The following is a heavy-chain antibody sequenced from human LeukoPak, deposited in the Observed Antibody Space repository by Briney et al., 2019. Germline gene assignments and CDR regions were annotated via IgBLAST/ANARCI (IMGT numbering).Heavy chain of an antibody. CDR2: ISAYNGNT. J-gene: IGHJ5*02. CDR3: ARSGSYNNWFDP. Sequence: ASVKVSCKAYGYTFMSYGISWVRQAPGQGLEWMGWISAYNGNTNYAQKLQGRVTMTTDTSTSTAYMELRSLRSDDTAVYYCARSGSYNNWFDPWGQGTLVTVSS. V-gene: IGHV1-18*01. CDR1: GYTFMSYG. D-gene: IGHD1-26*01.